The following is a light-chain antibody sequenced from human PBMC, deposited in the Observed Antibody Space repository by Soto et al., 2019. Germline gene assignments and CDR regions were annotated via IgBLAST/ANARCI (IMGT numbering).Light chain of an antibody. Sequence: EIVMTQSPATLSVSPGERATLSCRASQSVSSNLAWYQQKPGQAPRLLIYGASSRATGIPDRFSGSGSGTEFTLTISSLQSGDFAVYYCQQYADWPRTFGQGTKVDIK. CDR1: QSVSSN. CDR2: GAS. V-gene: IGKV3D-15*01. J-gene: IGKJ1*01. CDR3: QQYADWPRT.